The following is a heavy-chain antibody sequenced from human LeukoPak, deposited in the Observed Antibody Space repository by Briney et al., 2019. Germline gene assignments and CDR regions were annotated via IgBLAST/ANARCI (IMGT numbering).Heavy chain of an antibody. D-gene: IGHD3-10*02. CDR1: GFTVSSNY. J-gene: IGHJ6*04. CDR2: ISGSGGST. CDR3: AELGITMIGGV. V-gene: IGHV3-23*01. Sequence: PGGSLRLSCAASGFTVSSNYMSWVRQAPGKGLEWVSAISGSGGSTDYADSVKGRFTISRDNSKNTLYLQMNSLRAEDTAVYYCAELGITMIGGVWGKGTTVTISS.